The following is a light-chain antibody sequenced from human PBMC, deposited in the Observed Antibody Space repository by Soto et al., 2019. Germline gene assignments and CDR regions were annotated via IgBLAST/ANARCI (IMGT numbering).Light chain of an antibody. J-gene: IGKJ3*01. V-gene: IGKV3-11*01. CDR1: QNVSTY. CDR3: QQRTNWLT. Sequence: EIVLTQSPATLSLSPGERVTLSCRASQNVSTYLAWYQQKPGQAPRLLIYDASDRATGIPARFSGSGSGTDFTLTISSPEPDDSAVYYCQQRTNWLTFGPGTKMDIK. CDR2: DAS.